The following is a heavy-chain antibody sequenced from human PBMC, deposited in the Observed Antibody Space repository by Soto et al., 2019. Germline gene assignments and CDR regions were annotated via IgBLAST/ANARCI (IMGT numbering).Heavy chain of an antibody. CDR2: IYYSGST. CDR1: GGSISSYY. V-gene: IGHV4-59*01. D-gene: IGHD3-3*01. Sequence: SETLSLTCTVSGGSISSYYWSWIRQPPGKGLEWIGYIYYSGSTNYNPSLKSRVTISVDTSKNQFSLKLSSVTAADTAVYYCAAHYDFWSGYRPRPRPHWYFALWGRGTLVTVSS. CDR3: AAHYDFWSGYRPRPRPHWYFAL. J-gene: IGHJ2*01.